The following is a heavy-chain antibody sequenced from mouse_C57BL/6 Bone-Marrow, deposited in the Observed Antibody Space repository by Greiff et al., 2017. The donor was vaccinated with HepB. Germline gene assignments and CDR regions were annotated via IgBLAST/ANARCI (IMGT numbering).Heavy chain of an antibody. J-gene: IGHJ1*03. CDR1: GYAFTNYL. V-gene: IGHV1-54*01. CDR2: INPGSGGT. CDR3: ARGSTVVAPYWYFDV. D-gene: IGHD1-1*01. Sequence: VQLQQSGAELVRPGTSVKVSCKASGYAFTNYLIEWVKQRPGQGLEWIGVINPGSGGTNYNEKFKGKATLTADKSSSTAYMQLSSLTSEDSAVYFCARGSTVVAPYWYFDVWGTGTTVTVSS.